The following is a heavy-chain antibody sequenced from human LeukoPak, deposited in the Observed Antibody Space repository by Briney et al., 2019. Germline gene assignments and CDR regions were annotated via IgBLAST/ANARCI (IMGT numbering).Heavy chain of an antibody. CDR3: ARGEGKFGEFDFDS. Sequence: ASVKVSCKASGYTFTGYYMHWVRQAPGRGLEWMGWINPNSGGTNYAQKFQGRVTMTRDTSISTAYMELSSLRSDDTAVYYCARGEGKFGEFDFDSWGQGTLVTVSP. CDR2: INPNSGGT. D-gene: IGHD3-10*01. V-gene: IGHV1-2*02. CDR1: GYTFTGYY. J-gene: IGHJ4*02.